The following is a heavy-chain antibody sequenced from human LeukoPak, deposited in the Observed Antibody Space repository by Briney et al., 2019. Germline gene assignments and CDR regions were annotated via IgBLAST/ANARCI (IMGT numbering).Heavy chain of an antibody. V-gene: IGHV3-7*03. Sequence: GSLRLSCAASELTFSTYSMNWVRQAPGKGLEWVANIKQDGSEKYYVDSVKGRFTISRDNAKNSLYLQMNSLRAEDTALYYCAKLAAAAGAFDYWGQGTLVTVSS. CDR1: ELTFSTYS. CDR3: AKLAAAAGAFDY. D-gene: IGHD6-13*01. CDR2: IKQDGSEK. J-gene: IGHJ4*02.